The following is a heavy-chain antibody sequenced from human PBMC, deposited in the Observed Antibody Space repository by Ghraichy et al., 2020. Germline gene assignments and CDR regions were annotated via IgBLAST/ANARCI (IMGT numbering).Heavy chain of an antibody. D-gene: IGHD3-9*01. J-gene: IGHJ4*02. CDR1: GFIFSSYS. V-gene: IGHV3-21*01. CDR3: ARADSTAYYHYPGY. Sequence: GGSRRLSCAASGFIFSSYSMTWVRQAPGKGLEWVAYISGSGRSIHYADSVKGRFTISRDNAKNSLYLQMNSLRAEDSAVYYCARADSTAYYHYPGYWGQGTLVTVSS. CDR2: ISGSGRSI.